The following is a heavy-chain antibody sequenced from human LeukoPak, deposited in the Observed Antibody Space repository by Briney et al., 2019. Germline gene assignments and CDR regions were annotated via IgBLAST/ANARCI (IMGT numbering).Heavy chain of an antibody. CDR3: ARTTPYSSSSNDAFDI. CDR1: GYTFTGYY. Sequence: ASVKVSCKASGYTFTGYYIHCVRQAPGQGLEWMGWINSNSGGTNYAQEFQGRVTMTRDTSISTAYMELSRLRSDDTAVYYCARTTPYSSSSNDAFDIWGQGTLVTVSS. CDR2: INSNSGGT. V-gene: IGHV1-2*02. J-gene: IGHJ3*02. D-gene: IGHD6-6*01.